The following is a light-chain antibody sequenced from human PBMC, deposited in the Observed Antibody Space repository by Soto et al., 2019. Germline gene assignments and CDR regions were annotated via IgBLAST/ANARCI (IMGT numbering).Light chain of an antibody. CDR1: SSDVGGYNY. CDR2: EVS. V-gene: IGLV2-14*01. Sequence: QAVLTQPASVSGSPGQSITISCTGTSSDVGGYNYVSWYQQHPGKAPKLMIFEVSNRPSGVSTRFSGSKSGNTASLTISGLRAEDEADYYCSSYTSSTRVFGTGTKLTVL. CDR3: SSYTSSTRV. J-gene: IGLJ1*01.